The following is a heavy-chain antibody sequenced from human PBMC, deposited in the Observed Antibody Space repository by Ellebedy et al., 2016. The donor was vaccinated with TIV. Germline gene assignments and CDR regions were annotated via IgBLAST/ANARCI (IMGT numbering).Heavy chain of an antibody. CDR3: AKDLAQRRPYYYFGMDV. V-gene: IGHV3-30*18. CDR1: GFPFSLYG. J-gene: IGHJ6*02. D-gene: IGHD3/OR15-3a*01. CDR2: ISYDGSDE. Sequence: GESLKISXAASGFPFSLYGIHWVRQTPGKGLVWVALISYDGSDEYYADSVKGRFTISRDNSANTVYLQMNSLRAEDTAVYFCAKDLAQRRPYYYFGMDVWGQGTTVTVSS.